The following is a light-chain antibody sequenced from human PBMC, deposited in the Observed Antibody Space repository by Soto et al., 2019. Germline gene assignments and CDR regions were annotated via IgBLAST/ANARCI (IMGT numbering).Light chain of an antibody. CDR1: LTISDNY. CDR3: QKYGNFWT. V-gene: IGKV3-20*01. Sequence: EIVLTQSPGTLSLSPGERATLSCRASLTISDNYLAWYQQKAGQAPRLVIYGASSRATGIPDRFSASGSGTDFSLTISRLEPEDFAVYYCQKYGNFWTFGQGTKVDIK. CDR2: GAS. J-gene: IGKJ1*01.